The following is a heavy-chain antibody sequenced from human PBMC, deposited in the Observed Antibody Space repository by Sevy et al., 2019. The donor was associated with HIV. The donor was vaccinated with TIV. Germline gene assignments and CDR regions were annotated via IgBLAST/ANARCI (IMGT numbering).Heavy chain of an antibody. CDR3: AKGSPPSSPNYYYYGMDV. D-gene: IGHD6-6*01. CDR1: GFTFSSYG. CDR2: ISYDGSNK. V-gene: IGHV3-30*18. J-gene: IGHJ6*02. Sequence: GGSLRLSCAASGFTFSSYGMHWVRQAPGKGLEWVAVISYDGSNKYYADSVKGRFTISRDNSKNTLYLQMNSLRAEDTAVYYSAKGSPPSSPNYYYYGMDVWGQGTTVTVSS.